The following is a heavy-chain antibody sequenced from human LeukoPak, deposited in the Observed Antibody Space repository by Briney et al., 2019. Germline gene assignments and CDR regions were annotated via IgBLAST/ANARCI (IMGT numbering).Heavy chain of an antibody. D-gene: IGHD2-8*01. CDR2: IKKDGSEK. CDR1: GFTFSSYW. CDR3: ASATNTPNDAFDI. Sequence: GGPLRLSCAASGFTFSSYWMSWVRQAPGKGLEWVANIKKDGSEKYYVDSVKGRFTISRDNAKNSLYLQMNSLRAEDTAVYYCASATNTPNDAFDIWGQGTMVTVSS. V-gene: IGHV3-7*01. J-gene: IGHJ3*02.